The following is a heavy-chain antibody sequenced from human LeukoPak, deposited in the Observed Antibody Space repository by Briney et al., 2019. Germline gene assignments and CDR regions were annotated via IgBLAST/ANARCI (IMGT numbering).Heavy chain of an antibody. CDR1: GNFISRGYY. V-gene: IGHV4-38-2*01. D-gene: IGHD1-14*01. J-gene: IGHJ3*02. Sequence: TSETLSLTCGVSGNFISRGYYWAWIRQPPGKGLEWIGSIYNTGSTYYNPSLNSRVTMSIDTSKNQFSLKLSSVTAADTAVYYCARQPGGTAVFDIGGQGTMVTVFS. CDR3: ARQPGGTAVFDI. CDR2: IYNTGST.